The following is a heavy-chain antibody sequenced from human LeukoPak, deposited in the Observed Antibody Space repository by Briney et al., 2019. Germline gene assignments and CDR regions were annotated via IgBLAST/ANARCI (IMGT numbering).Heavy chain of an antibody. CDR1: GGTFSSYA. CDR2: MNPNSGNT. CDR3: ARGASRSFDY. V-gene: IGHV1-8*03. Sequence: ASVKVSCKASGGTFSSYAISWVRQAPGQGLEWMGWMNPNSGNTGYVRKFQGRVTLTRDTSISTAYMELSSLRSEDTAVYYCARGASRSFDYWGQGTLVTVSS. J-gene: IGHJ4*02.